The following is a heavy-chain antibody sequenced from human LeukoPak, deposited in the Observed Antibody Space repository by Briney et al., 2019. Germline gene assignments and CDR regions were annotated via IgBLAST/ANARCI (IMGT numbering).Heavy chain of an antibody. CDR1: GFTFSRHW. CDR3: ARIRSSTDCLIPD. Sequence: GGSLRLSCAASGFTFSRHWMHWVRQAPGKGLVWISRINSDGSGTNYADFVKGRFTISRDNAKNTVYLQINSLRDEDTAVYYCARIRSSTDCLIPDWGQGTLVTVSS. CDR2: INSDGSGT. J-gene: IGHJ4*02. D-gene: IGHD2-2*01. V-gene: IGHV3-74*01.